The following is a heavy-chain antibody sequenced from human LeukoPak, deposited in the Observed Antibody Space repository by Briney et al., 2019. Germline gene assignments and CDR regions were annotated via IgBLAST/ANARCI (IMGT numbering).Heavy chain of an antibody. CDR2: ISYSGST. D-gene: IGHD5-18*01. V-gene: IGHV4-59*01. CDR3: ARGVYNYGGHNWFDP. Sequence: SETLSLTCAVYGGSFSGYYWSWIRQPPRKGLEWIGYISYSGSTNYNPSLKSRVTIPVDTSKNQFSLKLSSVTAADTAVYYCARGVYNYGGHNWFDPWGQGTLVTVSS. CDR1: GGSFSGYY. J-gene: IGHJ5*02.